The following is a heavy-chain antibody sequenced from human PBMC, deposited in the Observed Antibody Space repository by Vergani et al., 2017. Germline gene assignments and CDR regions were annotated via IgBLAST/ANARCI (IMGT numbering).Heavy chain of an antibody. Sequence: QVQLVQPGAEVKKPGSSVKVFCKASGGNFSSYVISWVRQATGQGLEWKGGIIPIFGTANYAQKFQGRVTLTADESTSTAYLGLSSLRSEDTAVYYWARGSLYYYDTSGYPGGMDVWGQGTTVTVSS. V-gene: IGHV1-69*12. CDR1: GGNFSSYV. D-gene: IGHD3-22*01. CDR3: ARGSLYYYDTSGYPGGMDV. J-gene: IGHJ6*02. CDR2: IIPIFGTA.